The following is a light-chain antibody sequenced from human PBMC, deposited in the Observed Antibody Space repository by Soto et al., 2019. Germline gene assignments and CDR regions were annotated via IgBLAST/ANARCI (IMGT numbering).Light chain of an antibody. CDR3: CSYAGSYTYV. V-gene: IGLV2-11*01. CDR1: SSDVGGYNY. Sequence: QSAPTQPRSVSGSPGQSVTISCTGTSSDVGGYNYVSWYQQHPGKAPKLMIYDVSERPSGVPDRFSGSKSANTASLTISGLQAEDEADYYCCSYAGSYTYVFGTGTKLTVL. CDR2: DVS. J-gene: IGLJ1*01.